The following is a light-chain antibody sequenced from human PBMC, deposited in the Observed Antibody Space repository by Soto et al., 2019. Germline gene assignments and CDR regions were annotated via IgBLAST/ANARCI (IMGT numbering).Light chain of an antibody. V-gene: IGLV2-8*01. Sequence: QSVLTQRPSASGSPGQSVAISCTGTXSDVGGYNYVSWYQQHPGKAPKLMIYEVNKRPSGVPDRFSGSKSGNTASLTVSGLQAEDEADYYCSSYAGSSNVFGTGTKVTVL. CDR2: EVN. CDR3: SSYAGSSNV. CDR1: XSDVGGYNY. J-gene: IGLJ1*01.